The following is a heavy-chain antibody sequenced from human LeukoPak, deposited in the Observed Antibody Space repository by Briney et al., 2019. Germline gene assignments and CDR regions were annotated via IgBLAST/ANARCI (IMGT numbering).Heavy chain of an antibody. D-gene: IGHD3-10*01. CDR1: GYIFTSYG. CDR3: ARRGSMVRGDFYYMDV. CDR2: ITAHNGRT. V-gene: IGHV1-18*01. J-gene: IGHJ6*03. Sequence: ASVKVSCKASGYIFTSYGISWVRQAPGQGLEWMGWITAHNGRTKYAQKVQGRVTMTTDTSTSTAYMELRSLRSDDTAVYYCARRGSMVRGDFYYMDVWGKGTTVTVSS.